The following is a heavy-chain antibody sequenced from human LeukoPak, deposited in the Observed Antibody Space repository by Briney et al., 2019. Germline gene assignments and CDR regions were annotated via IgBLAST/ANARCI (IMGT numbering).Heavy chain of an antibody. CDR1: GYSISSGYY. Sequence: PSETLSLTCTVSGYSISSGYYWSWIRQPAGKGLEWIGRIYTSGSTNYNPSLKSRVTMSVDTSKNQFSLKLSSVTAADTAVYYCARGYSYGAIDYWGQGTLVTVSS. CDR3: ARGYSYGAIDY. J-gene: IGHJ4*02. V-gene: IGHV4-4*07. CDR2: IYTSGST. D-gene: IGHD5-18*01.